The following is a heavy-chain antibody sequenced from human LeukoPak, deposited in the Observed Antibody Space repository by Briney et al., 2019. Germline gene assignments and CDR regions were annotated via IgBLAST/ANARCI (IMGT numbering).Heavy chain of an antibody. J-gene: IGHJ5*02. V-gene: IGHV3-33*01. CDR1: GFTLSSSA. Sequence: GGSLRLSCAASGFTLSSSAMHWVRQAPGKGLEWVSVIWYDGSNKYYADSVKGRFTISRDISKNTLYLQMNSLRAEDTAMYYCVRDVRSSTNRFDPWGQGTLVTVSS. D-gene: IGHD3-10*02. CDR2: IWYDGSNK. CDR3: VRDVRSSTNRFDP.